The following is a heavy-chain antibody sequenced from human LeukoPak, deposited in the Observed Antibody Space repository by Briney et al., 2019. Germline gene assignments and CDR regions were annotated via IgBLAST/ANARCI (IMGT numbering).Heavy chain of an antibody. CDR1: GFSFSSCW. Sequence: PGGSLRLSCEASGFSFSSCWMTWVRQAPGKGLEWLANIKGDGSDKNYVDSVKGRFTISRDNAKNSLFLQMSSLRGEDTALYYCATEHWGPNSWGQGTLVTVSS. CDR2: IKGDGSDK. J-gene: IGHJ4*02. V-gene: IGHV3-7*01. D-gene: IGHD3-16*01. CDR3: ATEHWGPNS.